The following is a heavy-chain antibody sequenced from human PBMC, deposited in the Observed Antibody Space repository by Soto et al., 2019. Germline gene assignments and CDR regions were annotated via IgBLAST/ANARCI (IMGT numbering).Heavy chain of an antibody. J-gene: IGHJ6*02. CDR3: ARVSGSYYYGMDV. D-gene: IGHD1-26*01. CDR1: GCSISSGGYS. CDR2: IYHSGST. V-gene: IGHV4-30-2*01. Sequence: SETLSLTCAVSGCSISSGGYSWSWIRQPPGKGLEWTAYIYHSGSTYYNPSLKSRVTISVDRSKNQFSLKLSSVTAADTAVYYCARVSGSYYYGMDVWGQGITVTVSS.